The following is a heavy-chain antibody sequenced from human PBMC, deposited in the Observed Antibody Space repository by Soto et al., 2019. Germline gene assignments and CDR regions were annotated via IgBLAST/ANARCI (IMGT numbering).Heavy chain of an antibody. J-gene: IGHJ5*02. Sequence: EVQLLESGGGLVQPGGSLRLSCAASGFTFSTYAMNWVRQAPGKGLEWVSGISGSGDSTYYADSVKGRFTVSRDNSKNTFYRKRRSLRGEDTAVFYWAKEGSGAGSFAPGGQETLVTV. D-gene: IGHD3-10*01. CDR3: AKEGSGAGSFAP. CDR1: GFTFSTYA. V-gene: IGHV3-23*01. CDR2: ISGSGDST.